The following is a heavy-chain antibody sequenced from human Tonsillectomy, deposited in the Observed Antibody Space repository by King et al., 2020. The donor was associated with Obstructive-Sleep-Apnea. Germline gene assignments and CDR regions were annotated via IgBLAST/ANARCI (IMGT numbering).Heavy chain of an antibody. Sequence: QLVQSGAEVKKPGASVKVSCKASGYIFTSYGITWVRQAPGQGIEWMGWISAYNDNTNYAQNSQGRVTLTTDTSTSTAYMELRSLRSDDTAVYYCARVEITMVLGLIGYFDFWGQGTLVSVSS. J-gene: IGHJ4*02. CDR2: ISAYNDNT. CDR1: GYIFTSYG. V-gene: IGHV1-18*01. CDR3: ARVEITMVLGLIGYFDF. D-gene: IGHD3-10*01.